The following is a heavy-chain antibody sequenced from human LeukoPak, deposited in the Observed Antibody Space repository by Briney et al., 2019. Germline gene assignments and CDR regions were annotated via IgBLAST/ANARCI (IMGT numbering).Heavy chain of an antibody. Sequence: GGSLRHSCAASGFTFSDAWMTWVRQTPGKGLEWVGRIKRMTFGGTTDYAASVKGRFTISRDDSKNTLYLQMSSLKTEDTAVYYCTSALGWEPSRDYWGQGTLVTVSS. J-gene: IGHJ4*02. CDR2: IKRMTFGGTT. CDR3: TSALGWEPSRDY. V-gene: IGHV3-15*01. CDR1: GFTFSDAW. D-gene: IGHD4-23*01.